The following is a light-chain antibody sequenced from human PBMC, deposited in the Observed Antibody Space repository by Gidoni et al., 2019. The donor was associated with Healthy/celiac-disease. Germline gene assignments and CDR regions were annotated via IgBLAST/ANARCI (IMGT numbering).Light chain of an antibody. CDR1: QDISNY. CDR2: DAS. J-gene: IGKJ4*01. V-gene: IGKV1-33*01. Sequence: DIQITQSPSSLYASVGDRVTITCQASQDISNYLNWYQQKPGKAPKLLIYDASNLETGVPSRFSGSGSGTDFTFTISSLQPEDIATYYCQQYDNLPAPFGGXTKVEIK. CDR3: QQYDNLPAP.